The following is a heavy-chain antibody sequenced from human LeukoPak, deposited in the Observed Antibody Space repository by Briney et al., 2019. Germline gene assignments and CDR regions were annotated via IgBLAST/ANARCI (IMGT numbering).Heavy chain of an antibody. J-gene: IGHJ6*03. CDR1: GVSISSGSYY. CDR3: ARDLRGYSGYDYPPYYYYYMDV. Sequence: PSQTLSFNCTVYGVSISSGSYYWSWIRQPAGKGLEWIGRIYTSGSTNYNPSLKSRITISVDTSKNQFSLKLSSVTAADTAVYYCARDLRGYSGYDYPPYYYYYMDVWGKGTTVTVSS. CDR2: IYTSGST. D-gene: IGHD5-12*01. V-gene: IGHV4-61*02.